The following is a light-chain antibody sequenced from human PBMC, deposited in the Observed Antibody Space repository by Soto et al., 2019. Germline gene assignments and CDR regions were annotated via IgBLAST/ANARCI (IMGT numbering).Light chain of an antibody. V-gene: IGKV1-12*01. J-gene: IGKJ5*01. CDR1: QAISNW. CDR2: TAS. Sequence: DIQMTQSPSFVSASVGDRVTITFVASQAISNWVAWYQQKPGKAPKLLIYTASRLQSGVPPRFSGSGSGTDFTLTINSLQPEDFATYYCQHTNNFHFTFGQGTRLEIK. CDR3: QHTNNFHFT.